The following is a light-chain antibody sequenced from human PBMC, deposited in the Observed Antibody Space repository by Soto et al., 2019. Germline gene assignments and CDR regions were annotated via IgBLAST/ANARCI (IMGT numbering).Light chain of an antibody. V-gene: IGLV2-14*01. Sequence: QSALTQPASVSGSPGQSITISCTGTSSDVGGYNYVSWYQQRPGKAPKLMIYDVSNRPSGVSNRFSGSKSGNKASLTISGLQAEDEADYYCSSYTSSSTLGYVFGTGTKVTVL. J-gene: IGLJ1*01. CDR3: SSYTSSSTLGYV. CDR1: SSDVGGYNY. CDR2: DVS.